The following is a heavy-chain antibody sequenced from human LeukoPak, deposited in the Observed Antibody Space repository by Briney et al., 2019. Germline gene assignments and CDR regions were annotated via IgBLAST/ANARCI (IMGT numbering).Heavy chain of an antibody. D-gene: IGHD3-16*02. CDR2: INHSGST. CDR1: GGSFSGYY. Sequence: SETLSLTCAVYGGSFSGYYWSWIRQPPGKGLEWIGEINHSGSTNYNPSLKSRVTISVDTSKNQFSPKLSSVTAADTAVYYCARGWSAYDYVWGSYRPFDYWGQGTLVTVSS. V-gene: IGHV4-34*01. CDR3: ARGWSAYDYVWGSYRPFDY. J-gene: IGHJ4*02.